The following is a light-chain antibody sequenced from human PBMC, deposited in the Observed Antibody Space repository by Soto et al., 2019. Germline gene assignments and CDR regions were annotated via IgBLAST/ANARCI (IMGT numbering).Light chain of an antibody. Sequence: QSALTQPASVSGSPGQSITISCTGTSSDVGAYNYVSWYQQHPGKAPKLMISGVSNRPSGVSNRVSGSKSGNTASLTISGLQADDEADYYCSSYTGSSTPWVFGGGTKLTVL. V-gene: IGLV2-14*01. CDR2: GVS. J-gene: IGLJ3*02. CDR1: SSDVGAYNY. CDR3: SSYTGSSTPWV.